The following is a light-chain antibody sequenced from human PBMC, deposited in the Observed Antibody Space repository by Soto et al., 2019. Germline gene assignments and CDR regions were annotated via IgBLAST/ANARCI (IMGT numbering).Light chain of an antibody. CDR3: QQSYTTASIT. CDR1: QSISRN. CDR2: AAS. V-gene: IGKV1-39*01. Sequence: DLQMTQSPSCLSASVGDRVTITCRASQSISRNLNWYQHKPGKAPKLLIYAASSLQNGVPSRFSGGGSGTEFTLSISSLQPEDFGTYYCQQSYTTASITFGQGTRLEIK. J-gene: IGKJ5*01.